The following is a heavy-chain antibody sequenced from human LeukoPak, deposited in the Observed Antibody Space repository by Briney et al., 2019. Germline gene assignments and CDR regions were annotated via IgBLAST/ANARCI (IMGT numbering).Heavy chain of an antibody. Sequence: ASVKVSCKASGYTFTSYGISWVRQAPGQGLEWMGWISAYNGNTNYAQKLQGRVTMTTDTSTSTAYMELRSLRSDDTAVYYCARDYYDSSGYSPTTGFDYWGQGTLVTVSS. V-gene: IGHV1-18*01. CDR3: ARDYYDSSGYSPTTGFDY. D-gene: IGHD3-22*01. J-gene: IGHJ4*02. CDR1: GYTFTSYG. CDR2: ISAYNGNT.